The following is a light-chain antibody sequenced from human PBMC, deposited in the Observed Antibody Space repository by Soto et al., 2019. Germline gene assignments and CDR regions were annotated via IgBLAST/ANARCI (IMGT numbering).Light chain of an antibody. CDR2: VAS. CDR1: QSVRSN. CDR3: QQYNNCPPYT. V-gene: IGKV3-15*01. J-gene: IGKJ2*01. Sequence: EVVVTQSPATLSVSPGERATLSCRASQSVRSNLAWYQQKPGQAPRLLIYVASTRATGIPATFSGSGSGTEFTLTISSLKSEDFAVYYCQQYNNCPPYTFGQGTKLEIK.